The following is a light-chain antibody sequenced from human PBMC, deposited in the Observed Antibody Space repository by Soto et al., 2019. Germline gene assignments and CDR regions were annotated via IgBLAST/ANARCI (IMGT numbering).Light chain of an antibody. CDR3: GAWDSSLTSGV. CDR2: DNN. V-gene: IGLV1-51*01. Sequence: QSVLTQPPSLSAAPGQKVTISCSGSSSNIGSSFVYWYQHLPGTAPKLLIYDNNERPSGIPDRFSGSKSGTSATLGITGLQTGDEADYYCGAWDSSLTSGVFGGGTKLTVL. J-gene: IGLJ3*02. CDR1: SSNIGSSF.